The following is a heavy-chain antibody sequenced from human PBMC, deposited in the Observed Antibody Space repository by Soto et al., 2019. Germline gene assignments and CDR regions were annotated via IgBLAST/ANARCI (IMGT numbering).Heavy chain of an antibody. Sequence: EVQLVESGGGLVKPGGSLRLSCAASGFTFSNAWMTWVRQSPGKGLEWVGRIKSRFDGGTIDYAAPVKGRFTISRDDSQNRLSLQMDSLRTEDTAVYYCTTDRPHTGGSNALYWGQGTLVTVSS. CDR1: GFTFSNAW. CDR3: TTDRPHTGGSNALY. J-gene: IGHJ4*02. D-gene: IGHD2-8*02. CDR2: IKSRFDGGTI. V-gene: IGHV3-15*01.